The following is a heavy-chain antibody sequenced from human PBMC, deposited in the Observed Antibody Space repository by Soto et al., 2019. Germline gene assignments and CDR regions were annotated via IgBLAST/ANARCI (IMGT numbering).Heavy chain of an antibody. V-gene: IGHV3-21*01. J-gene: IGHJ4*02. CDR2: ISSSSSYI. CDR3: ARGPPTIWSGYFDH. Sequence: GGSLRLSCAASGFTFSSYSMNWVRQAPGKGLEWVSSISSSSSYIYYADSVKGRFTISRDNAKNSLYLQMNSLRAEDTAVYYCARGPPTIWSGYFDHWGQGTLVTVSS. CDR1: GFTFSSYS. D-gene: IGHD3-3*01.